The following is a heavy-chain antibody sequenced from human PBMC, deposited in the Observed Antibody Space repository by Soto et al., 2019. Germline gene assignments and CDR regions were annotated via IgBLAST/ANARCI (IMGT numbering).Heavy chain of an antibody. Sequence: QVQLVESGGGVVQPGRSLRLSCAASGFTFSSYGMHWVRQAPGKGLEWVAVISYDGSNKYYADSVKGRFTISRDNSTNTLDRQMSSLRAEDTAVYYCAPWFGAFDYWGQGPLVTVSS. CDR2: ISYDGSNK. CDR3: APWFGAFDY. V-gene: IGHV3-30*03. J-gene: IGHJ4*02. D-gene: IGHD3-10*01. CDR1: GFTFSSYG.